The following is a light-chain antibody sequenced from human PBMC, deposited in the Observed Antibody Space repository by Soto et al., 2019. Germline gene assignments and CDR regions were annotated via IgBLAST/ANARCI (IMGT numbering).Light chain of an antibody. J-gene: IGKJ1*01. V-gene: IGKV4-1*01. CDR1: QTVLFDSNNKNY. CDR3: QQYYTTPRWT. Sequence: DIVMTQSPDSLALSLGERATINCKSSQTVLFDSNNKNYLAWYQQKPGQPPKLLIYSASTRESGVPDRFSGSGSGTDFTLTIRSLQAADVAVYYCQQYYTTPRWTFGQGTKGDIK. CDR2: SAS.